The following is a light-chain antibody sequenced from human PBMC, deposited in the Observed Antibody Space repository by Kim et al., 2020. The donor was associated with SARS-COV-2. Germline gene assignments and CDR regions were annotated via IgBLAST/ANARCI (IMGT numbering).Light chain of an antibody. CDR2: RDS. CDR1: NIGSKN. V-gene: IGLV3-9*01. CDR3: QVLDSSTAR. J-gene: IGLJ3*02. Sequence: SYELTQPLSVSVALGQTARITCGGNNIGSKNVHWYQQKPGQAPVLVIYRDSNRPSGIPERFSGSNSGNTATLTISRAQAGDEADHYRQVLDSSTARFGGG.